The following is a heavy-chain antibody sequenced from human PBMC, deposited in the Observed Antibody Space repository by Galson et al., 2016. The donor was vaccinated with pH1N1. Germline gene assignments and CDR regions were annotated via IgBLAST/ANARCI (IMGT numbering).Heavy chain of an antibody. CDR1: GGTFGSFG. V-gene: IGHV1-69*13. J-gene: IGHJ2*01. CDR2: IIPIFNTA. CDR3: AREDYYDTDLSDWYFDL. D-gene: IGHD3-22*01. Sequence: SVKVSCKASGGTFGSFGINWVRQAPGQGLEWMGGIIPIFNTAKYARNFQGRVTITADESTTTAYMELSSLRSDDTAVYFCAREDYYDTDLSDWYFDLWAVAPCSLSPQ.